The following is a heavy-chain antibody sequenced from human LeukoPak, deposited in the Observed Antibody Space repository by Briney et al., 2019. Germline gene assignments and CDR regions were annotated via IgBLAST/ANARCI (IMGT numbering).Heavy chain of an antibody. CDR3: ARVTYDDFWSGYRFDP. CDR2: ISSSGSTI. D-gene: IGHD3-3*01. Sequence: GGSLRLSCAASGFTFSDYYMSWIRQAPGKGLEWVSYISSSGSTIYYADSVQGRFTISRDNAKNSLYLQMNSLRAEDTAVYYCARVTYDDFWSGYRFDPWGQGTLVTVSS. V-gene: IGHV3-11*04. CDR1: GFTFSDYY. J-gene: IGHJ5*02.